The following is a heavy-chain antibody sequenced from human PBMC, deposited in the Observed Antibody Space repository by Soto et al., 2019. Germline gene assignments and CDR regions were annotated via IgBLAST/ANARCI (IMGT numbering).Heavy chain of an antibody. V-gene: IGHV3-33*01. CDR3: ARETTRYYYYYGMDV. Sequence: LRLSCAASGFTFSSYGMHWVRQAPGKGLEWVAVIWYDGSNKYYADSVKGRFTISRDNSKNTLYLQMNSLRAEDTAVYYCARETTRYYYYYGMDVWGQGTTVTVSS. CDR1: GFTFSSYG. D-gene: IGHD1-1*01. J-gene: IGHJ6*02. CDR2: IWYDGSNK.